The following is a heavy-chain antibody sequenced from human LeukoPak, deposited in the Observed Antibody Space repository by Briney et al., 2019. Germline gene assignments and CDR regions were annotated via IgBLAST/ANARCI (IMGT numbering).Heavy chain of an antibody. CDR2: INPNSGGT. Sequence: ASVKVSCKASGYTFTGYYMHWVRQAPGQGLEWMGWINPNSGGTNYAQKFQGRVTMTRDTSISTAYMELSRLRSDDTAVYYCASGGITIFGVVIPNPDYWGQGTLATVSS. V-gene: IGHV1-2*02. J-gene: IGHJ4*02. CDR1: GYTFTGYY. CDR3: ASGGITIFGVVIPNPDY. D-gene: IGHD3-3*01.